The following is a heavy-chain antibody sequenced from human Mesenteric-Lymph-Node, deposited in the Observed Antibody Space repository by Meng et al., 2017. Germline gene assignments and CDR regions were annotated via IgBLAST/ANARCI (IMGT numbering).Heavy chain of an antibody. D-gene: IGHD2-15*01. CDR1: GFTFSDYY. CDR3: ARGLSVDVDYYGMDV. V-gene: IGHV3-11*04. CDR2: ISSSGSTI. J-gene: IGHJ6*02. Sequence: GESLKIPCAASGFTFSDYYMSWIRQAPGKGLEWVSYISSSGSTIYYADSVKGRFTISRDNAKNSLYLQMNSLRAEDTAVYYCARGLSVDVDYYGMDVWGQGTTVTVSS.